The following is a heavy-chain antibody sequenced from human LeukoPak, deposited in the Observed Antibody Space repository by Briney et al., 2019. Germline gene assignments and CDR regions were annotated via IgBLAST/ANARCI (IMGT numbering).Heavy chain of an antibody. V-gene: IGHV4-61*01. CDR2: IYYSGST. CDR1: GGSISSSSYY. D-gene: IGHD3-10*01. CDR3: ARDHGSGSYL. Sequence: PSETLSLTCTVSGGSISSSSYYWSWIRQPPGKGLEWIGYIYYSGSTNYNPSLKSRVTISVDTSKNQFSLKLSSVTAADTAVYYCARDHGSGSYLWGQGTLVTVSS. J-gene: IGHJ4*02.